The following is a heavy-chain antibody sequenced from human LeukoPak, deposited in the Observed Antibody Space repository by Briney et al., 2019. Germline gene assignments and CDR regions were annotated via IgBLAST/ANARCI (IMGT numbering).Heavy chain of an antibody. D-gene: IGHD1-26*01. CDR3: ARVTSYMYSAAHLQYYFDY. CDR2: VGSKKGDT. J-gene: IGHJ4*02. Sequence: AAVKVSCKASGYTFSYYYIHWLRQATGQGREWMGYVGSKKGDTNNVHRFQGRLTMTTDTSIKTVYMDLSGLRADDTAIYYCARVTSYMYSAAHLQYYFDYWGQGTLVTVSS. CDR1: GYTFSYYY. V-gene: IGHV1-2*02.